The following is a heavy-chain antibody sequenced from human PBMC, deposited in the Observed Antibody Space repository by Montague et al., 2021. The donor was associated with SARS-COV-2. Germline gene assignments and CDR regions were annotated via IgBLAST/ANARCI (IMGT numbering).Heavy chain of an antibody. CDR2: IWYDGSNK. CDR3: AREGVVGVATGIDY. V-gene: IGHV3-33*01. D-gene: IGHD5-12*01. J-gene: IGHJ4*02. CDR1: GFTFSSYG. Sequence: SLRLSCAASGFTFSSYGMHWVRQAPGKGLEWVAVIWYDGSNKYYADSVKGRFTISRDNSKNTLYLQMNSLRAEDTVVYYCAREGVVGVATGIDYWGQGTLVTVSS.